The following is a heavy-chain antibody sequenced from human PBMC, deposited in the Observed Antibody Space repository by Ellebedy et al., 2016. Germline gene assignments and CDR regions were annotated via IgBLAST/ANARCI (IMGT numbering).Heavy chain of an antibody. J-gene: IGHJ5*02. CDR1: SSYY. Sequence: SSYYWGWIRQPPGKGLEWVSAISGSGGSTYYADSVKGRFTISRDNSKNTLYLQMNSLRAEDTAVYYCAKELGWFDPWGQGTLVTGSS. CDR2: ISGSGGST. CDR3: AKELGWFDP. V-gene: IGHV3-23*01.